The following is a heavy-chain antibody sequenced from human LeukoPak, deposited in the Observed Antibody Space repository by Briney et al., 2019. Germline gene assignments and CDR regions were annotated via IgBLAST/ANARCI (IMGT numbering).Heavy chain of an antibody. D-gene: IGHD3-10*01. CDR2: ISSSSSYT. V-gene: IGHV3-11*06. Sequence: GGSLRLSCAASGFTFSDYYMSWIRQAPGKGLEWVSYISSSSSYTNYADSVRGRFTISRDNSKNTLYLQMNSLRAEDTAVYYCAKGPAPYYYGSGSSKVDYWGQGTLVTVSS. J-gene: IGHJ4*02. CDR1: GFTFSDYY. CDR3: AKGPAPYYYGSGSSKVDY.